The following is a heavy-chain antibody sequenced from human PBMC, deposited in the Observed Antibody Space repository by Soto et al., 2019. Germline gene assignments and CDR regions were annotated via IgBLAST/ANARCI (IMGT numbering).Heavy chain of an antibody. Sequence: PGGSLRLSCAASGFTFSSYAMSWVRQAPGKGLEWVSAISGSGGSTYYADSVKGRFTISRDNSKNTLYLQMNSLRAEDTAVYYCAKDFFREQWLGGGMDVWGQGTTVTVSS. CDR2: ISGSGGST. D-gene: IGHD6-19*01. J-gene: IGHJ6*02. CDR1: GFTFSSYA. CDR3: AKDFFREQWLGGGMDV. V-gene: IGHV3-23*01.